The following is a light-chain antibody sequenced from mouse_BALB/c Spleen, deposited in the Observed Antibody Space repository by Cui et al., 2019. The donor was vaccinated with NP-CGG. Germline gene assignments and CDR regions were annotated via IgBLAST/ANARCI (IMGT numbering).Light chain of an antibody. V-gene: IGLV1*01. CDR3: ALWYSNHWV. CDR2: GTN. J-gene: IGLJ1*01. Sequence: QAVVPPASALTTSPGETVTLTCRSSTGAVTTSNYANWVQEKPDHLFTGLIGGTNNRAPGVPARFSGSLIGDKAALTITGAQTADEAIYFCALWYSNHWVFGGGTKLTVL. CDR1: TGAVTTSNY.